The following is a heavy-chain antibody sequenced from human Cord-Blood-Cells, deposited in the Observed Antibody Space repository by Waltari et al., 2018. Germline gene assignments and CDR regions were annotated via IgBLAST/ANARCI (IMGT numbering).Heavy chain of an antibody. CDR3: ARLPPEYDAFDI. J-gene: IGHJ3*02. V-gene: IGHV4-34*01. Sequence: QVQLQQWGAGLLKPSETLSLTCAVYGGSFSGYYWSWIRQPPGKGLEWIGEINHSGSTNYNPSLKSRVTISVDTSKNQFSLKLSSVTAADTAVYYCARLPPEYDAFDIWGQGTMVTVSS. CDR2: INHSGST. CDR1: GGSFSGYY.